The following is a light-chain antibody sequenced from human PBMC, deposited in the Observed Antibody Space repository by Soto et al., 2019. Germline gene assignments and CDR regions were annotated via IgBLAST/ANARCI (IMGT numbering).Light chain of an antibody. CDR3: LQDYNDPYT. J-gene: IGKJ2*01. V-gene: IGKV1-6*01. CDR2: AAS. Sequence: AVQLTQSPSSLSASAGDRVTITCRASQGIRDDLGWYQQKPGKVPKLLIYAASKLQSGVPSRFSGSGFGTDFTLTIDSLQPEDSAIYYCLQDYNDPYTFGQGTKLEIK. CDR1: QGIRDD.